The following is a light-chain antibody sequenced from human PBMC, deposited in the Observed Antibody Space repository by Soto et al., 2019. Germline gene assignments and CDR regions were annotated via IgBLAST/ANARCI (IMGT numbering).Light chain of an antibody. V-gene: IGLV2-14*01. CDR1: SSDVGGYNY. CDR2: DVS. CDR3: SSYTSSSTYV. Sequence: QSALTQPASVSGSTGQSITISCTGTSSDVGGYNYVSWYQQHPGKAPKLMIYDVSDRPSGVSNRFSGSKSGNTASLTISGLQAEEEADYYCSSYTSSSTYVFGTGTKLTVL. J-gene: IGLJ1*01.